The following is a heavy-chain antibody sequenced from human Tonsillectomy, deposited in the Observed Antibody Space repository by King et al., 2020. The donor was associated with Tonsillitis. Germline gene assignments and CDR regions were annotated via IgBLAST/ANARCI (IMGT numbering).Heavy chain of an antibody. CDR2: IYDSGTT. V-gene: IGHV4-59*01. J-gene: IGHJ4*02. Sequence: QLQESGPGLVKPSETLSLTCTVSGGSISNNYWTWIRQPPGKRLAWIGYIYDSGTTNYNPSLESRVTISVDTSKNQFSLKLSSVTAADTAVYYCARDKGDYDSGGYDWGQGTLVTVSS. CDR1: GGSISNNY. CDR3: ARDKGDYDSGGYD. D-gene: IGHD3-22*01.